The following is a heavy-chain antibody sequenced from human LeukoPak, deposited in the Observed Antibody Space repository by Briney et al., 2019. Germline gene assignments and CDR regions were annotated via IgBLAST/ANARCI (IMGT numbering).Heavy chain of an antibody. CDR2: IKQGGSEK. Sequence: PGGSLRLSCAASGFAFSSYWMSWFRQAPGQGLEWVANIKQGGSEKFYADSVTGRFTVSRDNAENSLFLQMNSLRAEDTALYYCARVVTAWSMDVWGKGTTVTVSS. CDR1: GFAFSSYW. D-gene: IGHD2-21*02. V-gene: IGHV3-7*01. CDR3: ARVVTAWSMDV. J-gene: IGHJ6*03.